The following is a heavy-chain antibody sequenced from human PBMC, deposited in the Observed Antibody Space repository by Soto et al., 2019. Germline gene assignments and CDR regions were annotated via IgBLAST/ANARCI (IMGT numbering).Heavy chain of an antibody. CDR1: GFKVGSSY. J-gene: IGHJ4*02. V-gene: IGHV3-53*01. CDR3: ATDSRNVGTGYFDS. Sequence: GALRLSCAASGFKVGSSYVTWVRQAPGEGLEWVSVIVSGGSTHYADSVTGRFTVSRDVSNNTVYLHMSSLRAEDTAVYFCATDSRNVGTGYFDSWGLGTLVTVSS. D-gene: IGHD1-26*01. CDR2: IVSGGST.